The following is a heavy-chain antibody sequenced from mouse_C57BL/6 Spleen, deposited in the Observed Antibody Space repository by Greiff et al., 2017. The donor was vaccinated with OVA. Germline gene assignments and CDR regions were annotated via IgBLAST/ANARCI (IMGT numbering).Heavy chain of an antibody. D-gene: IGHD2-4*01. CDR1: GFNIKDYY. J-gene: IGHJ3*01. V-gene: IGHV14-2*01. CDR3: ASYDYDGAWFAY. Sequence: EVKLMESGAELVKPGASVKLSCTASGFNIKDYYMHWVKQRTEQGLEWIGRIDPEDGETKYAPKFQGKATITADTSSNTAYLQLSSLTSEDTAVYYCASYDYDGAWFAYWGQGTLVTVSA. CDR2: IDPEDGET.